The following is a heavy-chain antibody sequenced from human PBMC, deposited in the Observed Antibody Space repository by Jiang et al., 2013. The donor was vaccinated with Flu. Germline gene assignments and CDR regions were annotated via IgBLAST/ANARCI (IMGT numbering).Heavy chain of an antibody. J-gene: IGHJ3*02. Sequence: QLVESGAEVKKPGSSVKVSCKASGGTFSSYAISWVRQAPGQGLEWMGRIIPILGIANYAQKFQGRVTITADKSTSTAYMELSSLRSEDTAVYYCARDSYDYVWGSYHKSVIDIWGQGTMVTVSS. CDR3: ARDSYDYVWGSYHKSVIDI. CDR1: GGTFSSYA. D-gene: IGHD3-16*02. V-gene: IGHV1-69*09. CDR2: IIPILGIA.